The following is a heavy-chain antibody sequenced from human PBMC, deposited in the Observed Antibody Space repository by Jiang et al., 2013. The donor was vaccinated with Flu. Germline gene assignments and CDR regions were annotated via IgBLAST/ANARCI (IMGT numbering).Heavy chain of an antibody. Sequence: GAEVKKPGSSVKVSCKASGGTFSSYAISWVRQAPGQGLEWMGRIIPILGIANYAQKFQGRVTITADKSTSTAYMELSSLRSEDTAVYYCARSGCSGGSCHAQHNWFDPWARDPGHRLL. CDR2: IIPILGIA. V-gene: IGHV1-69*04. CDR3: ARSGCSGGSCHAQHNWFDP. D-gene: IGHD2-15*01. J-gene: IGHJ5*02. CDR1: GGTFSSYA.